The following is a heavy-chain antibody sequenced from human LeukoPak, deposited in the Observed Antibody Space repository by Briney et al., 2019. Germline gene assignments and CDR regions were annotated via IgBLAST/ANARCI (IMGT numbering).Heavy chain of an antibody. CDR3: TKGVSSSWRTSFDF. J-gene: IGHJ4*02. CDR2: VSVSGSST. CDR1: GFTFSTYV. D-gene: IGHD6-13*01. Sequence: GGSLRLSCAASGFTFSTYVMSWVRQAPGKGLEWVSTVSVSGSSTYYADPVKGRFTISRDNSKNSVSLQMNSLRAEDTAVYYCTKGVSSSWRTSFDFWGQGTLVTVSS. V-gene: IGHV3-23*01.